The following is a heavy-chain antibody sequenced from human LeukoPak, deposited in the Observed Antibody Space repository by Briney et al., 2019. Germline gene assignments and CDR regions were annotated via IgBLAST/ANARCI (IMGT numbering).Heavy chain of an antibody. Sequence: ASGTLSCKASGSTFTCYYLNWVRQAPGPGLEWMGWFNPNSGGTNYAQKFQGRVTMTRDTSIITAYMELSRLRSDDTAVYYCARELTGHYYGYGMDVWGQGTTVTVSS. CDR2: FNPNSGGT. V-gene: IGHV1-2*02. CDR1: GSTFTCYY. J-gene: IGHJ6*02. D-gene: IGHD1-20*01. CDR3: ARELTGHYYGYGMDV.